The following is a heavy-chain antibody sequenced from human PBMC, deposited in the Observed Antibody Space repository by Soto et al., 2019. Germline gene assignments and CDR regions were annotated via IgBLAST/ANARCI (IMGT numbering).Heavy chain of an antibody. CDR3: ARGAITMVRGVTKSYGMDV. CDR2: INHSGST. CDR1: GGSFSGYY. Sequence: QVQLQQWGAGLLKPSETLSLTCAVYGGSFSGYYWSWIRQPPGKGLEWIGEINHSGSTNYNPSHKSRVTISVDTSKNQFSLKLSSVTAADTAVYYCARGAITMVRGVTKSYGMDVWGQGTTVTVSS. V-gene: IGHV4-34*01. J-gene: IGHJ6*02. D-gene: IGHD3-10*01.